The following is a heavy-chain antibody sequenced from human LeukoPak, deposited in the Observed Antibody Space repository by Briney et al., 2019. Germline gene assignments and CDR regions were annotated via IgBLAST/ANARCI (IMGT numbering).Heavy chain of an antibody. Sequence: PGGXXRLSCVASGFNFSDYAMNWVRQAPGKGLEWVSAISGSGGTAHYADSVKGRFAISRDNSKNTLSLQMSHLRHEDTARYYCAKDRYSNYGNWFDPWGQGTQVTVFS. CDR3: AKDRYSNYGNWFDP. J-gene: IGHJ5*02. CDR1: GFNFSDYA. CDR2: ISGSGGTA. V-gene: IGHV3-23*01. D-gene: IGHD4-11*01.